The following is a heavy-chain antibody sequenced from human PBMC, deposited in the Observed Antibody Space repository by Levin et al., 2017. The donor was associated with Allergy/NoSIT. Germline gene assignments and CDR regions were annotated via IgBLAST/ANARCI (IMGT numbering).Heavy chain of an antibody. CDR3: AKDILDYADAFDI. J-gene: IGHJ3*02. Sequence: GESLKISCAASGFTFSSYAMSWVRQAPGKGLEWVSAISGSGGSTYYADSVKGRFTISRDNSKNTLYLQMNSLRAEDTAVYYCAKDILDYADAFDIWGQGTMVTVSS. V-gene: IGHV3-23*01. CDR1: GFTFSSYA. CDR2: ISGSGGST. D-gene: IGHD4-17*01.